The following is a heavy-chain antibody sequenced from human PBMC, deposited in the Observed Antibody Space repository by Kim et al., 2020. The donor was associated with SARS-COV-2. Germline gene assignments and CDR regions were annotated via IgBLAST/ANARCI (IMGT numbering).Heavy chain of an antibody. D-gene: IGHD3-3*01. V-gene: IGHV4-34*01. CDR2: INHSGST. J-gene: IGHJ6*02. CDR1: GGSFSGYY. CDR3: ARGYYDFWSAVNYYYYGMDV. Sequence: SETLSLTCAVYGGSFSGYYWSWIRQPPGKGLEWIGEINHSGSTNYNPSLKSRVTISVDTSKNQFSLKLSSVTAADTAVYYCARGYYDFWSAVNYYYYGMDVWGQGTTVTVSS.